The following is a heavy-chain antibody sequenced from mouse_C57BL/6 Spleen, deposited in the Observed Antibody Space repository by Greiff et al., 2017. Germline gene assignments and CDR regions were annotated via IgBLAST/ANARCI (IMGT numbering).Heavy chain of an antibody. V-gene: IGHV5-6*01. CDR3: ARLGVTTYYFDY. CDR1: GFTFSSYG. J-gene: IGHJ2*01. CDR2: ISSGGSYT. Sequence: VQLKESGGDLVKPGGSLKLSCAASGFTFSSYGMSWVRQTPDKRLEWVATISSGGSYTYYPDSVKGRFTISRDNAKNTLYLQMSSLKSEDTAMYYCARLGVTTYYFDYWGQGTTLTVSS. D-gene: IGHD2-1*01.